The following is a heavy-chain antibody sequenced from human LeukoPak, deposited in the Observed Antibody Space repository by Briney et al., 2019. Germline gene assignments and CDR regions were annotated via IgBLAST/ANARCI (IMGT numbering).Heavy chain of an antibody. J-gene: IGHJ4*02. CDR3: ARETVVALDY. D-gene: IGHD4-23*01. Sequence: ASVKVSCKASGGTFSSYAISWVRQAPGQGLEWMGGIIPIFGTANYAQKFQGRVTITADESTSTAYMELSSLRSEDTAAYYCARETVVALDYWGQGTLVTVSS. V-gene: IGHV1-69*13. CDR1: GGTFSSYA. CDR2: IIPIFGTA.